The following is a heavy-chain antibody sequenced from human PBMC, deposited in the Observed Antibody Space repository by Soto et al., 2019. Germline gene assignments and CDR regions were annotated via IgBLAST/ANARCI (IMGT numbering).Heavy chain of an antibody. CDR3: ARYSYDILTGWPKYYFDY. J-gene: IGHJ4*02. D-gene: IGHD3-9*01. CDR2: IYYSGST. Sequence: PSETLSLTCTVSGGSISSYYWSWIRQPPGKGLEWIGYIYYSGSTNYNPSLKSRVTISVDTSKNQFSLKLSSVTAADTAVYYCARYSYDILTGWPKYYFDYWGQGTPVT. V-gene: IGHV4-59*01. CDR1: GGSISSYY.